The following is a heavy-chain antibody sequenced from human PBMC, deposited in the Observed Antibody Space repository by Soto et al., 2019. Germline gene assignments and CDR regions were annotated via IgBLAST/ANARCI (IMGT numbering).Heavy chain of an antibody. CDR1: GFTFSSYG. V-gene: IGHV3-30*02. CDR3: AKDFYDFWSGYVHFDY. J-gene: IGHJ4*02. CDR2: ISYNRGNK. D-gene: IGHD3-3*01. Sequence: PGGSLRLSCAASGFTFSSYGMHWVRQAPGKGLEWVAVISYNRGNKYYADSVKGRFTISRDNAKNTLYLQMNSLRAEDTALYYCAKDFYDFWSGYVHFDYWGQGTLVTVSS.